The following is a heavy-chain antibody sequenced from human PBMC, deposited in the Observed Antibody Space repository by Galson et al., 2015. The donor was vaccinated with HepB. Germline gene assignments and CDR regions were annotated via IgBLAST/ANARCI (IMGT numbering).Heavy chain of an antibody. V-gene: IGHV1-3*01. CDR3: ARAGVPPTYFQH. CDR1: GYTFTTYS. J-gene: IGHJ1*01. CDR2: INAGNGNT. Sequence: SVKVSCKASGYTFTTYSIHWVRQAPGQRLEWMGWINAGNGNTKYSQKFQGRVTITRDRSASTAYMELSSLRSEDTAVYYCARAGVPPTYFQHWGQGTLVTVSS. D-gene: IGHD3-10*01.